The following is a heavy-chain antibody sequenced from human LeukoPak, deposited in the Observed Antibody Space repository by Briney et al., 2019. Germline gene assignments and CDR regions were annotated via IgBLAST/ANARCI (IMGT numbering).Heavy chain of an antibody. V-gene: IGHV1-69*04. D-gene: IGHD2-8*01. CDR2: IIPILGIA. Sequence: GASVKVSCEASGYTFIGYYMHWVRQAPGQGLEWMGRIIPILGIANYAQKFQGRVTITADKSTSTAYMELSSLRSEDTAVYYCARARVDGCMHYWGQGTLVTVSS. CDR3: ARARVDGCMHY. J-gene: IGHJ4*02. CDR1: GYTFIGYY.